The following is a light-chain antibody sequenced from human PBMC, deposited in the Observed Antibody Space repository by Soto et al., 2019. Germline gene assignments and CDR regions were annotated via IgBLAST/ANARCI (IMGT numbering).Light chain of an antibody. CDR3: QQYYSFPRT. CDR2: DAS. V-gene: IGKV1-39*01. Sequence: DIQMTQSPSSLSASVGDRVTITCRASQSIGTNLNWYHQKPGKAPNLLIYDASSLQSGVPSRFSGSGSGTDFTLTISSLQPEDFATYFCQQYYSFPRTFGQGTKLDIK. J-gene: IGKJ2*01. CDR1: QSIGTN.